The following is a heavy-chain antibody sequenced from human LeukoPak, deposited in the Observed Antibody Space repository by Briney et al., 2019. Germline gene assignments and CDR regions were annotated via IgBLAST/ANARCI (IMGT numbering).Heavy chain of an antibody. V-gene: IGHV4-30-2*01. CDR2: SYDSGST. Sequence: PSQTLSLTCAVSGGSISSGGYSWSWIRQPPGKGLEWIGYSYDSGSTYYNPSLQSRVTISVDRSKNQFSLKLSSVTAADTAVYYCARDNRGDYDILTGYYRGWFDPWGQGTLVTVSS. J-gene: IGHJ5*02. CDR3: ARDNRGDYDILTGYYRGWFDP. D-gene: IGHD3-9*01. CDR1: GGSISSGGYS.